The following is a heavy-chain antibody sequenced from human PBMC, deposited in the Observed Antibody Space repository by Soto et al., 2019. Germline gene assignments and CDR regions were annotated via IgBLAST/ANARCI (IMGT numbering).Heavy chain of an antibody. CDR3: ARDFGRGYCSGGRCPRMDV. J-gene: IGHJ6*04. CDR1: GYTFTSYY. CDR2: INPRGGST. D-gene: IGHD2-15*01. V-gene: IGHV1-46*01. Sequence: QVHLVQSGAEVKKPGASVKVFCKASGYTFTSYYMHWVRQAHGQGLERMGIINPRGGSTGYAQKFQGRVTMNRDTSTSRDYMELSSLRSEDTAVYYCARDFGRGYCSGGRCPRMDVWGKGTTVTVSS.